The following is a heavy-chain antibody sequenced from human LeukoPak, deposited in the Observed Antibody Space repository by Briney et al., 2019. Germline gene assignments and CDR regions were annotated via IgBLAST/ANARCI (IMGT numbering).Heavy chain of an antibody. Sequence: GGSLRLSCAASGFTFSSYAMSWVRQAPRKGLEWVSAISGSGGSTYYADSVKGRFTISRDSSKNTLYLQMNSLRAEDTAVYYCAKGKGPPYYYYGMDVWGQGTTVTVSS. CDR2: ISGSGGST. CDR3: AKGKGPPYYYYGMDV. J-gene: IGHJ6*02. V-gene: IGHV3-23*01. CDR1: GFTFSSYA.